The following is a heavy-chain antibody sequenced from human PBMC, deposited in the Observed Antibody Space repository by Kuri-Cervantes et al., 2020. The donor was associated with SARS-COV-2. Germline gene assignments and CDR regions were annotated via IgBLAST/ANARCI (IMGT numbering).Heavy chain of an antibody. D-gene: IGHD3-3*01. CDR1: GYTFTSYA. V-gene: IGHV1-3*01. Sequence: ASVKVSCKASGYTFTSYAMHWVRQAPGQRLEWMGWINAGNGNTKYSQKFQGRVTITRDTSASTAYMELSSMRSEDTAVYYCARWEIRFLGSWFDPWGQGALVTVSS. CDR2: INAGNGNT. CDR3: ARWEIRFLGSWFDP. J-gene: IGHJ5*02.